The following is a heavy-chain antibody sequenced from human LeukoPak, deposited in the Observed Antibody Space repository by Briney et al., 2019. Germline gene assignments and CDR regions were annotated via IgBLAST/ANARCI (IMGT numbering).Heavy chain of an antibody. J-gene: IGHJ4*02. CDR2: ISGSGGST. CDR3: AKEEAVAGRVDY. V-gene: IGHV3-23*01. Sequence: ETLSLTCAVYGGSFSGYYWSWIRQPPGKGLEWVSAISGSGGSTYYADSVKGRFTISRDNSKNTLYLQMNSLRAEDTAVYYCAKEEAVAGRVDYWGQGTLVTVSS. CDR1: GGSFSGYY. D-gene: IGHD6-19*01.